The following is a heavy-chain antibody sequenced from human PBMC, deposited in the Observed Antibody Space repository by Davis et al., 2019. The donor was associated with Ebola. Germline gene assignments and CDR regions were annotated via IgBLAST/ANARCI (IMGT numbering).Heavy chain of an antibody. Sequence: GGSLRPSCPASGFSFSNYWIHWVRQAPGKGLEWVSVISWNSVSIGYADSVKGRFTISRDNAKNSLYLQMNSLRAEDTAVDYCVKVQLAYYFDYWGQGTLVTVSS. J-gene: IGHJ4*02. D-gene: IGHD1-1*01. CDR3: VKVQLAYYFDY. CDR1: GFSFSNYW. V-gene: IGHV3-9*01. CDR2: ISWNSVSI.